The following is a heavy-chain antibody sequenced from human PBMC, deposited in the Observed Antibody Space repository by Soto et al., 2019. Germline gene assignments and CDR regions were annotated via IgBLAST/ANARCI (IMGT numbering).Heavy chain of an antibody. Sequence: QVQLVQSGAEVKKPGASVRVSCKSSGYPFTHYGITWVRQAPGQGLEWMGWISPYNGNTNYGQTLQGRVTLTTDTSTSTVYMELRSLRSDDTAAYYCARDQSFDRSYYYGIDVWGQGTTVTVSS. V-gene: IGHV1-18*01. CDR2: ISPYNGNT. J-gene: IGHJ6*02. D-gene: IGHD3-10*01. CDR1: GYPFTHYG. CDR3: ARDQSFDRSYYYGIDV.